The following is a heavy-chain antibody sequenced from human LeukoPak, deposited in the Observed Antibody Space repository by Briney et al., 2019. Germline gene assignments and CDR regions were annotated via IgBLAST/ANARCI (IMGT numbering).Heavy chain of an antibody. D-gene: IGHD3-16*01. CDR3: TTDLPGGVEDY. J-gene: IGHJ4*02. CDR2: INSDGSTT. CDR1: GFTFSSYW. Sequence: PGGSLRLSCAASGFTFSSYWMHWVRQAPGKGLVWVSHINSDGSTTTYADSVRGRFTISRDNAKNTLYLQMNSLRAEDTAVYYCTTDLPGGVEDYWGQGTLVTVSS. V-gene: IGHV3-74*01.